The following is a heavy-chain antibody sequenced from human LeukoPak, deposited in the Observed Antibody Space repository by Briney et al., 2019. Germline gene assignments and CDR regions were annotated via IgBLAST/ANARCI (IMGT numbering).Heavy chain of an antibody. V-gene: IGHV7-4-1*02. CDR3: ARAIVVVTAWEEYDAFDI. J-gene: IGHJ3*02. CDR2: IDTNTGNP. D-gene: IGHD2-21*02. CDR1: GYTFTSYA. Sequence: GASVKVSCKASGYTFTSYAMNWVRQAPGQGLEWMGWIDTNTGNPTYAQGFTGRFVFPLDTSVSTAYLQISSLKAEDTAVYYCARAIVVVTAWEEYDAFDIWGQGTMVTVSS.